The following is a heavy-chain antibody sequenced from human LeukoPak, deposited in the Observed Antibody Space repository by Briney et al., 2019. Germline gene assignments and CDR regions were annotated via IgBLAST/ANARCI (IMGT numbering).Heavy chain of an antibody. V-gene: IGHV4-61*02. D-gene: IGHD1-1*01. CDR2: IYTSGST. CDR1: GGSISSGSYY. CDR3: ARAGRPTDYYYYYYMDV. Sequence: SETLSLTCTVSGGSISSGSYYWSWIRQPAGKGLEWIGRIYTSGSTNYNPSLKSRVTISVDTSKNQFSLKLSSVTAADTAVYYCARAGRPTDYYYYYYMDVWGKGTTVTVSS. J-gene: IGHJ6*03.